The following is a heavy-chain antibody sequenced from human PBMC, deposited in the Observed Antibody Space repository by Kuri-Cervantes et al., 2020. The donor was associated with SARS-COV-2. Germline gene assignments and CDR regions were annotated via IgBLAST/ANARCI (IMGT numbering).Heavy chain of an antibody. J-gene: IGHJ6*03. CDR1: GFTFSSHS. Sequence: ETLSLTCAASGFTFSSHSMNWVRQAPGKGLEWVSCTSSGSTYIYYVDSVKGRFTISRDNAKNTLYLQMNSLRAEDTAVYYCARRYTDVLGFLEWPGKTQYYYYIDVWGKGTTVTVSS. V-gene: IGHV3-21*04. D-gene: IGHD3-3*01. CDR3: ARRYTDVLGFLEWPGKTQYYYYIDV. CDR2: TSSGSTYI.